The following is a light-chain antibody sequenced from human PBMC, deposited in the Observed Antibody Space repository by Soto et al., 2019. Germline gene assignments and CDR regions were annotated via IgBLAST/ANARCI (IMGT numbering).Light chain of an antibody. J-gene: IGKJ2*01. CDR2: GAS. CDR1: QSVSNNY. CDR3: QQYERPPFA. V-gene: IGKV3-20*01. Sequence: EIVLTQSPGTLSLSPGERATLSCRASQSVSNNYLAWYQQKPGQAPRLLIYGASNRATGIPDRFSGSGSGTDFALTINALEPEDFALYFCQQYERPPFAFGQGTK.